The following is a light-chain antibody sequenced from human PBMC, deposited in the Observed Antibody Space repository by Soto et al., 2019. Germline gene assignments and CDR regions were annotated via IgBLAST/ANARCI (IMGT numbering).Light chain of an antibody. V-gene: IGKV1-5*03. CDR3: LQYNTNSFT. Sequence: DIQMTQSPSTLSASVGDRVTITCRASQSISTWLAWYQQKAGKVPKLLIYRASSLESGVPSRFSGTGSGTAFTITIDSLQTEDFSTYYCLQYNTNSFTFGQGTKLE. J-gene: IGKJ2*01. CDR1: QSISTW. CDR2: RAS.